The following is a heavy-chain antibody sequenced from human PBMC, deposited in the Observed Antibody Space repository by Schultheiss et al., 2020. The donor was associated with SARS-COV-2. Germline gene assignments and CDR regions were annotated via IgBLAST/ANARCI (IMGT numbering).Heavy chain of an antibody. J-gene: IGHJ4*02. V-gene: IGHV4-38-2*01. CDR2: IYYSGST. Sequence: SQTLSLTCAVSGYSISSGYYWGWIRQPPGKGLEWIGYIYYSGSTYYNPSLKSRVTISVDTSKNQFSLKLSSVTAADTAVYYCARADIAARTFDYWGQGTLVTVSS. CDR3: ARADIAARTFDY. CDR1: GYSISSGYY. D-gene: IGHD6-6*01.